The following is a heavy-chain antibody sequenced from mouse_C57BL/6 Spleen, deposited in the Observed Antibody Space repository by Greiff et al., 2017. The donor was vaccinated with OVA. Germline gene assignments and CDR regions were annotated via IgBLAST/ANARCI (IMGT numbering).Heavy chain of an antibody. V-gene: IGHV2-9-1*01. J-gene: IGHJ1*03. Sequence: VHLVESGPGLVAPSQSLSITCTVSGFSLTSYAISWVRQPPGKGLEWLGVIWTGGGTNYNSALKSRLSISKDNSKSQVFLKMNSLQTDDTARYYCARERIYYGSWYFDVWGTGTTVTVSS. CDR1: GFSLTSYA. D-gene: IGHD2-2*01. CDR3: ARERIYYGSWYFDV. CDR2: IWTGGGT.